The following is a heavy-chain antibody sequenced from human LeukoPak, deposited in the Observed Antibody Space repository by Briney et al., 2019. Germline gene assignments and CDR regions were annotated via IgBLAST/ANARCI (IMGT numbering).Heavy chain of an antibody. CDR1: GSTLSSYT. Sequence: GGSLKLSCAASGSTLSSYTVTWVRQAPGKGLEWISYFSISGSTIFYADSVKGRFTISRDKAKNSVSLQINSLRAEDTAVYYCSGHLSRHWFDYWGQGTLVTVSS. CDR3: SGHLSRHWFDY. CDR2: FSISGSTI. J-gene: IGHJ4*02. V-gene: IGHV3-48*01. D-gene: IGHD1-1*01.